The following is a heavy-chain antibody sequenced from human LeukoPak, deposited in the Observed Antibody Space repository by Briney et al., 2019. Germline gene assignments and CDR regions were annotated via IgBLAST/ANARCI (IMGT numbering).Heavy chain of an antibody. J-gene: IGHJ5*02. CDR1: GGSISSSAHH. Sequence: PSETLSLTCTVSGGSISSSAHHWGWIRQPPGKGLEWIGGIHIGGSTYYNPSLKSRVTISVDTSKNQFSLNLRSVTAADTAVYYCARPLSVTFGGVIDPWFDPWGQGTLVTVSS. D-gene: IGHD3-16*02. CDR2: IHIGGST. V-gene: IGHV4-39*01. CDR3: ARPLSVTFGGVIDPWFDP.